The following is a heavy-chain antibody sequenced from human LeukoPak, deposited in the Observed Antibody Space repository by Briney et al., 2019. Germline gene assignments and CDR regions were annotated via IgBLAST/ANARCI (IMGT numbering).Heavy chain of an antibody. J-gene: IGHJ3*02. CDR2: IYYSGST. D-gene: IGHD3-22*01. V-gene: IGHV4-39*07. CDR1: GGSISSSSYY. CDR3: ARGTDSSGYFWFRGDAFDI. Sequence: SETLSLTCTVSGGSISSSSYYWGWIRQPPGKGLEWIGSIYYSGSTYYNPSLKSRVTISVDTSKNQFSLKLSSVTAADTAVYYCARGTDSSGYFWFRGDAFDIWGQGTMVTVSS.